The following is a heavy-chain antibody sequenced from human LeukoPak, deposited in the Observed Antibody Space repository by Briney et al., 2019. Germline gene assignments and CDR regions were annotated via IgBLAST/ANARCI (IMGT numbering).Heavy chain of an antibody. CDR1: GGSISSYY. Sequence: SETLSLTCTVSGGSISSYYWSWIRQPAGKGLEWIGRIYTSGSTNYNPSPKSRVTMSVDTSKNQFSLKLSSVTAADTAVYYCARDSHYDFWSGFGAPDAFDIWGQGTMVTVSS. CDR2: IYTSGST. V-gene: IGHV4-4*07. J-gene: IGHJ3*02. D-gene: IGHD3-3*01. CDR3: ARDSHYDFWSGFGAPDAFDI.